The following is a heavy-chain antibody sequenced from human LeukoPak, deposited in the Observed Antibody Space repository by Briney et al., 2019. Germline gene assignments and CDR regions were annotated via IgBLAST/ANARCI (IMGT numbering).Heavy chain of an antibody. J-gene: IGHJ4*02. Sequence: PGGSLRLSCAASGFTFSSYAMSWVRQAPGKGLEWVSASSAGGGSTYYADSVKGRFTISRDNSKNTLYLQMNSLRAEDTAVYYCAKRGVDTAMARAFYFDYWGQGTLVTVSS. D-gene: IGHD5-18*01. CDR1: GFTFSSYA. CDR2: SSAGGGST. V-gene: IGHV3-23*01. CDR3: AKRGVDTAMARAFYFDY.